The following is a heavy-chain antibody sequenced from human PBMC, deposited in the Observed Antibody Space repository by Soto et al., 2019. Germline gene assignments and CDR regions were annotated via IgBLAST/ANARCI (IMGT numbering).Heavy chain of an antibody. J-gene: IGHJ4*02. D-gene: IGHD3-9*01. CDR3: ARVGSRGRYCDWFFY. Sequence: SVKVSCKASGGTFSSYAISWVRQAPGQGLEWMGGIIPIFGTANYAQKFQGRVTITADESTSTAYMELSSLRSEDTAVYYCARVGSRGRYCDWFFYWGQGTLDTVSS. CDR1: GGTFSSYA. CDR2: IIPIFGTA. V-gene: IGHV1-69*13.